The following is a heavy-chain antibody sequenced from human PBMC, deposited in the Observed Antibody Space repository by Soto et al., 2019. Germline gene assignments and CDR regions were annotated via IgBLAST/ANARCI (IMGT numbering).Heavy chain of an antibody. CDR1: GFTFDDYA. CDR2: ISWNSGSI. Sequence: ESGGGLVQPGRSLRLSCAASGFTFDDYAMHWVRQAPGKGLEWVSGISWNSGSIGYADSVKGRFTISRDNAKNSLYLQMNSLRAEDTALYYCAKDFARSKVVAAPPQNWGQGTLVTVSS. CDR3: AKDFARSKVVAAPPQN. D-gene: IGHD2-15*01. V-gene: IGHV3-9*01. J-gene: IGHJ4*02.